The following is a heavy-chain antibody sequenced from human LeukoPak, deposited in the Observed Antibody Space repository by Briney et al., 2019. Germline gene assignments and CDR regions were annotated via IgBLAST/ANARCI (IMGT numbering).Heavy chain of an antibody. CDR2: ISGDSSNT. D-gene: IGHD3-22*01. Sequence: ASVKVSCKAYGYNFMSHGISWVRQAPGQGLEWMGWISGDSSNTNYAQRLQGRVTMTTDTSTTTAYMELRSLRSDDTAVYYCARDKSYYDSSGYFWYFDLWGRGTLVTVSS. CDR3: ARDKSYYDSSGYFWYFDL. J-gene: IGHJ2*01. CDR1: GYNFMSHG. V-gene: IGHV1-18*01.